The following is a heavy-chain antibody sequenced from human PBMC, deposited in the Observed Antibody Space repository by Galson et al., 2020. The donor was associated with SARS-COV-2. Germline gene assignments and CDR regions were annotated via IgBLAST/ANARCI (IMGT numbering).Heavy chain of an antibody. CDR2: IYYSGST. Sequence: SETLSLTCTVSGGSISSSISYWGWIRQPPGKGLEWIGTIYYSGSTYYNPSLKSRVTMSEDKSKNQFSLKLSSVTAADTAVYYCARRAHVVVVAATGWFDPWGQGTLVTVSS. CDR3: ARRAHVVVVAATGWFDP. V-gene: IGHV4-39*01. J-gene: IGHJ5*02. CDR1: GGSISSSISY. D-gene: IGHD2-15*01.